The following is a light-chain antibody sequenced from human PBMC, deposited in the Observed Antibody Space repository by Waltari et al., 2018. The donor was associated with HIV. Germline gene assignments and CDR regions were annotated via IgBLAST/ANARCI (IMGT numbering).Light chain of an antibody. V-gene: IGLV3-25*03. J-gene: IGLJ2*01. CDR3: QSADSSGTPV. CDR2: KDS. CDR1: ALPKTS. Sequence: SYKLTQPPSVSVTQGQTDRITCPGEALPKTSAYWYQQKPGQAPGLVIYKDSERPSGIPERFSGSSSGTTVTLTISGVQAEDEADYYCQSADSSGTPVFGGGTKLTVL.